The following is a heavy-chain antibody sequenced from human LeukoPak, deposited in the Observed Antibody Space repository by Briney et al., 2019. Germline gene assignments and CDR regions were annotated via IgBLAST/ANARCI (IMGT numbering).Heavy chain of an antibody. CDR1: GYTFTSYY. Sequence: ASVKVSCKASGYTFTSYYMHWVRQAPGQGLEWMGIINPSGGSTNYAQKLQGRVTMTTDTSTSTAYMELRSLRSDDTAVYYCARSGSSHEAVDYWGQGTLVTVSS. J-gene: IGHJ4*02. CDR3: ARSGSSHEAVDY. D-gene: IGHD6-13*01. CDR2: INPSGGST. V-gene: IGHV1-46*01.